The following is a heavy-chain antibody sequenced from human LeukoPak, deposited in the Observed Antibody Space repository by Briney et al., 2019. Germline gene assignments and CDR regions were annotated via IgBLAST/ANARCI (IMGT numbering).Heavy chain of an antibody. Sequence: GESLKISCKGSGYSFSSFWIGWVRQMPGKGLECMGIIYPYDSETRYSPSFQGHVTISADTSITTAYLQWSSLKASDTAMYYCARHVLAARPRAAVSGYYYMDVWGKGTTVTVSS. J-gene: IGHJ6*03. CDR2: IYPYDSET. V-gene: IGHV5-51*01. D-gene: IGHD6-6*01. CDR1: GYSFSSFW. CDR3: ARHVLAARPRAAVSGYYYMDV.